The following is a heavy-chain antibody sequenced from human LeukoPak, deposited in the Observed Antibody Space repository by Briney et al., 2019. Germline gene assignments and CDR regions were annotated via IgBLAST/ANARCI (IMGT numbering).Heavy chain of an antibody. Sequence: PSETLSLTCAVYCGSFSGYYWSWIRQPPGKGLEWIGEINHSGSTNYNPSLKSRVTISVDTSKNQFSLKLSSVTAADTAVYYCARLFRGRITMVRGVVSNDYWGQGTLVTVSS. J-gene: IGHJ4*02. V-gene: IGHV4-34*01. D-gene: IGHD3-10*01. CDR3: ARLFRGRITMVRGVVSNDY. CDR1: CGSFSGYY. CDR2: INHSGST.